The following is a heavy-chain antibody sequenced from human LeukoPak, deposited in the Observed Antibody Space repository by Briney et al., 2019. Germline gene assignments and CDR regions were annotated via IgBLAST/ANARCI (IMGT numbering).Heavy chain of an antibody. CDR2: ISSSGSTI. Sequence: GGSLRLSCAASGFTFDDYAMHWVRQAPGKGLEWVSYISSSGSTIYYADSVKGRFTISRDNTKNSLYLQMNSLRAEDTAVYYCAELGITMIGGVWGKGTTVTISS. J-gene: IGHJ6*04. D-gene: IGHD3-10*02. V-gene: IGHV3-48*03. CDR3: AELGITMIGGV. CDR1: GFTFDDYA.